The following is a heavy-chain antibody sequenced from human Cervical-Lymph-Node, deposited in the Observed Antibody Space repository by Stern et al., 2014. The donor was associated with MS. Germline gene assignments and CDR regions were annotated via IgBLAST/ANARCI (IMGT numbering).Heavy chain of an antibody. CDR1: GFNFSAYD. Sequence: VESGGSLRLSCAASGFNFSAYDMHWVRQVTGKRLEWVSAISSAGYRYYPGSVKGRFTISRDSAKSSLYLQMNSLRAGDTAVYYCARDLPRGGGNGMDVWGQGTTVTVSS. D-gene: IGHD4-23*01. V-gene: IGHV3-13*01. CDR3: ARDLPRGGGNGMDV. CDR2: ISSAGYR. J-gene: IGHJ6*02.